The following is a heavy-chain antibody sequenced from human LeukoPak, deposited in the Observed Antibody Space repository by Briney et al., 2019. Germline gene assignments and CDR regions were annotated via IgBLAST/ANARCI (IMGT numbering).Heavy chain of an antibody. Sequence: SETLSLTCTVSGGSICSHYWSWIRQPPGKGLDWIGDIYYSGSTNYNPSLKSRVTISVDTSKNQFSLKLSSVTAADTDVYYCAGSITYYDFWSGYSTGNWFDPWGQGTLVTVSS. CDR1: GGSICSHY. D-gene: IGHD3-3*01. J-gene: IGHJ5*02. V-gene: IGHV4-59*11. CDR3: AGSITYYDFWSGYSTGNWFDP. CDR2: IYYSGST.